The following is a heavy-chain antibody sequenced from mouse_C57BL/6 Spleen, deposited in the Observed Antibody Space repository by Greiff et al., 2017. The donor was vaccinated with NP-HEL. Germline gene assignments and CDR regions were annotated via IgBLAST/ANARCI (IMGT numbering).Heavy chain of an antibody. D-gene: IGHD3-3*01. CDR1: GYTFTDYE. J-gene: IGHJ3*01. Sequence: VKLQESGAELVRPGASVTLSCKASGYTFTDYEMHWVKQTPVHGLEWIGAIDPETGGTAYNQKFKGKAILTADKSSSTAYMELRSLTSEDSAVYYCTRRGWHFAYWGQGTLVTVSA. V-gene: IGHV1-15*01. CDR2: IDPETGGT. CDR3: TRRGWHFAY.